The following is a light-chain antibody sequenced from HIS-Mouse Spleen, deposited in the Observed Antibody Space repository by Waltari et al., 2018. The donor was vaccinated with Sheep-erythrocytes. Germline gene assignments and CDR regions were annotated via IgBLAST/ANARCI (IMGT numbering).Light chain of an antibody. CDR3: CSYAGSSTWV. J-gene: IGLJ3*02. Sequence: QSALTQPASVSGSPGPSITISCTGTTSDVGSYNLVSGYQQHPGKAPKLMIYEGSKRPSGVSNRFSGSKSGNTASLTISGLQAEDEADYYCCSYAGSSTWVFGGGTKLTVL. CDR1: TSDVGSYNL. V-gene: IGLV2-23*01. CDR2: EGS.